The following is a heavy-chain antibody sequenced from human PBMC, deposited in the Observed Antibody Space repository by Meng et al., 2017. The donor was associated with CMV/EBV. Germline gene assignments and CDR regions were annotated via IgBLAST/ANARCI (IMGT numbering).Heavy chain of an antibody. Sequence: GESLKISCAASGFTFSSYAIHWVRQAPGKGLEWVAVISSDGSKAYYADSVRGRFTISRDNSKNTLHLQMVSLRAEDTAVYYCARSRQRYSSSSNGDYWGQGTLDTVSS. V-gene: IGHV3-30-3*01. D-gene: IGHD6-6*01. CDR1: GFTFSSYA. J-gene: IGHJ4*02. CDR3: ARSRQRYSSSSNGDY. CDR2: ISSDGSKA.